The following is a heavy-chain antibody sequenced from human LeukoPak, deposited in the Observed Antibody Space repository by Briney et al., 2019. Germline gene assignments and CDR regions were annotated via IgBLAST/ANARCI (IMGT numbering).Heavy chain of an antibody. Sequence: GGSLRLSCAASGFTVSSNYMSWVRQVPGKGLEWVSVIYSGGSTYYADSVKGRFTISRDNSKNTLYLQMNSLRAEDTAVYYCARDRGGDSSGYPLHWGQGTLVTVSS. CDR1: GFTVSSNY. CDR2: IYSGGST. CDR3: ARDRGGDSSGYPLH. V-gene: IGHV3-66*01. J-gene: IGHJ4*02. D-gene: IGHD3-22*01.